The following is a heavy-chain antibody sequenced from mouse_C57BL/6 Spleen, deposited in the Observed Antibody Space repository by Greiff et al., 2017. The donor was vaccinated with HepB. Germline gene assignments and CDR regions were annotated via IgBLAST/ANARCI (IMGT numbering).Heavy chain of an antibody. Sequence: LVESGAELVKPGASVKISCKASGYAFSSYWMNWVKQRPGTGLEWIGQIYPGDGDTNYNGKFKGKATLTADKSSSTAYMQLSSLTSEDSAVYFCARGPYYDYDGDYWGQGTTLTVSS. V-gene: IGHV1-80*01. CDR3: ARGPYYDYDGDY. CDR2: IYPGDGDT. CDR1: GYAFSSYW. D-gene: IGHD2-4*01. J-gene: IGHJ2*01.